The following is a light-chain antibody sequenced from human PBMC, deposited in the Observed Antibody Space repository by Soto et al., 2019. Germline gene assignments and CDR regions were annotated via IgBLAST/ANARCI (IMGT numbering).Light chain of an antibody. CDR3: QQFNAYPIT. V-gene: IGKV1-13*02. CDR1: QDIRGA. J-gene: IGKJ5*01. CDR2: DVS. Sequence: AIQVTQSPSSLSASVGDRVTITCRASQDIRGALAWYQQKPGKAPNLLIYDVSTLESGVPSRFSGSGSGTEFTLTISSLQPEDLGTFYCQQFNAYPITFAHGTRLEIK.